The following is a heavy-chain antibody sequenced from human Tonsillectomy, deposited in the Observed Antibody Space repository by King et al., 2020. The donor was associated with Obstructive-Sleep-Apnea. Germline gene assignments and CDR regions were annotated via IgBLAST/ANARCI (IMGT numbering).Heavy chain of an antibody. CDR3: ARVKFEDSSGYYYFDY. Sequence: VQLQESGPGLVKPSETLSLTCTVSGGSISSYYWSWIRQPPGKGLEWIGYIYYSGSTNYNPSPKSRVTISVETSKNQFSLKLSSVTAADTAVYYCARVKFEDSSGYYYFDYWGQGTLVTVSS. CDR2: IYYSGST. D-gene: IGHD3-22*01. CDR1: GGSISSYY. J-gene: IGHJ4*02. V-gene: IGHV4-59*01.